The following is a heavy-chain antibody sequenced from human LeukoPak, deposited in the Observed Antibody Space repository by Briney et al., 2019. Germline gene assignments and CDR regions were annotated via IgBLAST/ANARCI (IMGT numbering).Heavy chain of an antibody. CDR1: GFSFSSCE. CDR3: ATKHDY. V-gene: IGHV3-48*03. J-gene: IGHJ4*02. CDR2: INSGGSTI. Sequence: GGSLRLSCAASGFSFSSCEMNWVRQAPGKGLEWLSYINSGGSTIYYADSVKGRFTISRGNAKNSLYLQMNSLRAEDTAVYYCATKHDYWGQGTLVTVSS.